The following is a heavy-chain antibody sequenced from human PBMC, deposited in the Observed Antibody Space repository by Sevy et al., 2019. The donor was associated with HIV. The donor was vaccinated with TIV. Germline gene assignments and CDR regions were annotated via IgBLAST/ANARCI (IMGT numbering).Heavy chain of an antibody. CDR3: ARGSGGYSGWFDP. J-gene: IGHJ5*02. CDR2: INPSGGST. D-gene: IGHD2-21*02. CDR1: GYSFTSYF. Sequence: ASVKVSCKASGYSFTSYFVYWVRQAPGQGLEWMGMINPSGGSTGSAQKFQGRVTMTRDTSTSTVYMELSSLRSEDTAVYYGARGSGGYSGWFDPWGQGTLVTVSS. V-gene: IGHV1-46*01.